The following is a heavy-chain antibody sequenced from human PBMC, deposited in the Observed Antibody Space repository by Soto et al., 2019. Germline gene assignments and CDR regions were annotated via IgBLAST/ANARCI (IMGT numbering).Heavy chain of an antibody. V-gene: IGHV1-18*04. D-gene: IGHD5-12*01. CDR3: ARDVDSGYDYSSSFYYYGMDV. J-gene: IGHJ6*02. CDR2: ISVYNGNT. Sequence: ASVKVSCKASGYTFTSYVISWVRQAPGQGLEWMGWISVYNGNTNYAQKFQGRITMATDTSTSTAYMELRSLRSDDTAKYYCARDVDSGYDYSSSFYYYGMDVWG. CDR1: GYTFTSYV.